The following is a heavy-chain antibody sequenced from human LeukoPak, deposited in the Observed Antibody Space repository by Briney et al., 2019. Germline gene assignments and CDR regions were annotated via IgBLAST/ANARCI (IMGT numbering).Heavy chain of an antibody. D-gene: IGHD6-13*01. Sequence: SGGSLRLSCAASGFTFSSYSMNWVRQAPGKGLEWVSSISGSGTYIYYVDSVKGRFTISRDNARNSLYLQMNSLRSEDTAVYYCARGTKYSSSRCNYFDYWGQGTLVTVSS. CDR1: GFTFSSYS. J-gene: IGHJ4*02. CDR2: ISGSGTYI. V-gene: IGHV3-21*04. CDR3: ARGTKYSSSRCNYFDY.